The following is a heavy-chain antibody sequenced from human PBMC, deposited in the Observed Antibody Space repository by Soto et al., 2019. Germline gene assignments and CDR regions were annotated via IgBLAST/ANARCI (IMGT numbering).Heavy chain of an antibody. V-gene: IGHV3-23*01. CDR1: GFTFSSYA. CDR3: ANQPYCSGGSCYSDEGEAFDY. CDR2: ISGSGGST. D-gene: IGHD2-15*01. Sequence: GGSLRLSCAASGFTFSSYAMSWVRQAPGKGLEWVSAISGSGGSTYYADSVKGRFTISRDNSKNTLYLQMNSLRAEDTAVYYCANQPYCSGGSCYSDEGEAFDYWGQGTLVTVSS. J-gene: IGHJ4*02.